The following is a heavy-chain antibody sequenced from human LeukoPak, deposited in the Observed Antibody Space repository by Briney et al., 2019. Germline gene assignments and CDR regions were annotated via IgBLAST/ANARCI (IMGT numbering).Heavy chain of an antibody. V-gene: IGHV3-23*01. CDR1: GFSFSSYA. CDR2: ISGSGGST. J-gene: IGHJ4*02. D-gene: IGHD3-22*01. Sequence: QPGGSPRLSCAASGFSFSSYAMSWVRQAPGKRLEWVSAISGSGGSTYYADSVKGRFTISRDNSKNTLYLQMNSLRAEDTAVYYCAKPRDSSGYYYVPFDYWGQGTLVTVSS. CDR3: AKPRDSSGYYYVPFDY.